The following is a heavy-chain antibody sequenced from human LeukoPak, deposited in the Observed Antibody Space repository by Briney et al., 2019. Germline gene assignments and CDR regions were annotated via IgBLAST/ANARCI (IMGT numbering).Heavy chain of an antibody. J-gene: IGHJ4*02. CDR3: ARAFNYDFWSGYGEYYFDY. CDR2: INPNSGGT. V-gene: IGHV1-2*02. Sequence: GASVKVSCKSSGYTFTGYHMHWVRQAPGQGLEWMGWINPNSGGTNYAQKFQGRVTMTRDTSISTAYTELSRLRSDDTAVYYCARAFNYDFWSGYGEYYFDYWGQGTLVSVSS. CDR1: GYTFTGYH. D-gene: IGHD3-3*01.